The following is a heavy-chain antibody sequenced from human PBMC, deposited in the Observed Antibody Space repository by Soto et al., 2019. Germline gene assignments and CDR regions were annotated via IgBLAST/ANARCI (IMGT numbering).Heavy chain of an antibody. CDR1: GGSISSSSYY. J-gene: IGHJ4*02. CDR3: ARRSAGTGYDY. D-gene: IGHD6-19*01. Sequence: QLQLQESGPGLVKPSETLSLTCTVSGGSISSSSYYWGWIRQPPGKGLEWIGSIYYSGSTYYNPSLKSRVTISVDTSKNQFSLKLSSVTAADTAVYCCARRSAGTGYDYWGQGTLVTVSS. V-gene: IGHV4-39*01. CDR2: IYYSGST.